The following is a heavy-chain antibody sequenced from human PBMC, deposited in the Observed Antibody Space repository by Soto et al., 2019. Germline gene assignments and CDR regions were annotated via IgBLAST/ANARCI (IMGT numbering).Heavy chain of an antibody. CDR1: GGTFSSYA. V-gene: IGHV1-69*13. Sequence: SVKISCKASGGTFSSYAISWVRQAPGQGLEWMGGIIPIFGTANYAQKFQGRVTITADESTSTAYMELSSLKSEDTAVYYCARKYYDILTGFSNWFDAWGQGNLVPVPS. CDR2: IIPIFGTA. CDR3: ARKYYDILTGFSNWFDA. J-gene: IGHJ5*02. D-gene: IGHD3-9*01.